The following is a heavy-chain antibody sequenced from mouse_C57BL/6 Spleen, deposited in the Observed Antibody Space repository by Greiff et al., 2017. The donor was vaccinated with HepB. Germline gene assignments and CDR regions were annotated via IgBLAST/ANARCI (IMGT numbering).Heavy chain of an antibody. CDR2: ILPGSGST. J-gene: IGHJ3*01. CDR3: ARGGYDYDLFPFAY. D-gene: IGHD2-4*01. CDR1: GYTFTGYW. V-gene: IGHV1-9*01. Sequence: LEESGAELMKPGASVKLSCKATGYTFTGYWIEWVKQRPGHGLEWIGEILPGSGSTNYNEKFKGKATFTADTSSNTAYMQLSSLTTEDSAIYYCARGGYDYDLFPFAYWGQGTLVTVSA.